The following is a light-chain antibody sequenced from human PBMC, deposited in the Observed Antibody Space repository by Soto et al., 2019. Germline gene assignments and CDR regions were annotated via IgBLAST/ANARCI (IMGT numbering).Light chain of an antibody. V-gene: IGKV1-16*02. CDR3: QQYNSYPQT. CDR2: GAS. Sequence: DIQMTQSPSSLSASVGDTVTLTCRASQDINNNLAWFQQKPGRAPKTLIYGASSLRYEVPSKFSGSGSGTDFTLTISGLQPEDFATYYCQQYNSYPQTFGQGTKVEIK. CDR1: QDINNN. J-gene: IGKJ1*01.